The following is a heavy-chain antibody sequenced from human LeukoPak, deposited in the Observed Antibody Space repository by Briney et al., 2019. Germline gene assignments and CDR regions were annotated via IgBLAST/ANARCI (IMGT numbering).Heavy chain of an antibody. V-gene: IGHV3-48*02. CDR2: ISSTSGTI. D-gene: IGHD2-15*01. J-gene: IGHJ3*02. CDR1: GFIFRSHT. CDR3: ARVVVVAASFDAFDI. Sequence: PGGSLRLSCAASGFIFRSHTMNWVRQGPGKGLEWVSYISSTSGTIYYADSVKGRFTISRDNAKNSLYLQMNSLRDEDTAVYYCARVVVVAASFDAFDIWGQGTMVTVSS.